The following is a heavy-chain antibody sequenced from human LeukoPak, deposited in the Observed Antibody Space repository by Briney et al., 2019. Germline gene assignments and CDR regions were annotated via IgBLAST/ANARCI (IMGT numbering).Heavy chain of an antibody. CDR3: ARVRDYDFWSGYYTPLLYDY. Sequence: GGSLRLSCVASGFMFGDYVMTWVRQAPGKGLEWVANIKQDGSEKYYVDSVKGRFTISRDNAKNSLYLQMNSLRAEDTAVYYCARVRDYDFWSGYYTPLLYDYWGQGTLVTVSS. D-gene: IGHD3-3*01. J-gene: IGHJ4*02. V-gene: IGHV3-7*01. CDR2: IKQDGSEK. CDR1: GFMFGDYV.